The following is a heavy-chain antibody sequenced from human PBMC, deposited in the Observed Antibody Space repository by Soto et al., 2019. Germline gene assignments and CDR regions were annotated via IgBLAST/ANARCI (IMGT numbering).Heavy chain of an antibody. J-gene: IGHJ6*02. Sequence: QLQLQESGPGLVKPSETLSLTCTVSGGSISSSSYYWGWIRQPPGKGLEWNGSIYYSGSTYYNPSLKSRVTISVVTSKNQFSLKLSSVTAADTAVYYCARRPKVYYYYGMDVWGQGTTVTVSS. CDR2: IYYSGST. V-gene: IGHV4-39*01. CDR1: GGSISSSSYY. CDR3: ARRPKVYYYYGMDV.